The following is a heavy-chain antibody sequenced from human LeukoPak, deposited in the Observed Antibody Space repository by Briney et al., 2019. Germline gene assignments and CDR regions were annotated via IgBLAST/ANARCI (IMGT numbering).Heavy chain of an antibody. CDR1: GDSVSSNSVT. CDR3: ARRLTQYDCFDP. V-gene: IGHV6-1*01. CDR2: TYYRSTWYN. D-gene: IGHD2-2*01. Sequence: SQTLSLTCAISGDSVSSNSVTWNWVRQSPSRGLEWLGRTYYRSTWYNDYAVSVRGRITVNPDTSKNQFSLHLNTVTPEDTAVYYCARRLTQYDCFDPWGQGILVTVSS. J-gene: IGHJ5*02.